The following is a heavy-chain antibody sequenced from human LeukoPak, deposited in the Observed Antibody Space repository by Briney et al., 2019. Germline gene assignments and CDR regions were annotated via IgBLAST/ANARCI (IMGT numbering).Heavy chain of an antibody. CDR2: INHSGST. CDR1: GGSFSGYY. D-gene: IGHD4-17*01. J-gene: IGHJ4*02. V-gene: IGHV4-34*01. Sequence: PSETLSLTCAVYGGSFSGYYWSWIRQPPGKGLEWIGEINHSGSTNYNPSLKSRVTISVDTSKNQFSLKLSSVTAADTAVYYCASGGGDLIDYWGQGTPVTVSS. CDR3: ASGGGDLIDY.